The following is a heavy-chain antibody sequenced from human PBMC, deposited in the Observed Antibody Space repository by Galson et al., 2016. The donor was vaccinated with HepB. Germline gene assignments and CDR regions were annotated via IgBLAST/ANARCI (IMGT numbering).Heavy chain of an antibody. J-gene: IGHJ6*02. Sequence: SLRLSCAASGFTFSTYGMHWVRQAPGKGLEWVAVISYDGSNKKYADSVKGRFTISRDTSKNTLYLQMNSLTAEDTAVYFCARDGLRGRWRLGGMDVWGHGTTVTVSS. CDR3: ARDGLRGRWRLGGMDV. V-gene: IGHV3-30*03. CDR2: ISYDGSNK. CDR1: GFTFSTYG. D-gene: IGHD3/OR15-3a*01.